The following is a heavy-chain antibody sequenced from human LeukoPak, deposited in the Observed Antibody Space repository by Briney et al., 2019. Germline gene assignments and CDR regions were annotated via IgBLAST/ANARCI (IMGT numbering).Heavy chain of an antibody. J-gene: IGHJ5*02. V-gene: IGHV3-23*01. CDR2: ISGSGGNT. CDR3: ARAKYDYGDPVGWFDP. Sequence: GGSLRLSCAASGFTFSSYAMSWVRQAPGKGLEWVPAISGSGGNTYYADSVRGRFTVSRDNSKNTLWLQMTSLRAEDTAVYYCARAKYDYGDPVGWFDPWGQGTLVTVSS. D-gene: IGHD4-17*01. CDR1: GFTFSSYA.